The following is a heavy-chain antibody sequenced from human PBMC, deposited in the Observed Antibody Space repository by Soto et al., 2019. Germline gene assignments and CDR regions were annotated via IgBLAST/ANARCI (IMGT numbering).Heavy chain of an antibody. D-gene: IGHD2-15*01. J-gene: IGHJ3*02. Sequence: QVQLVESGGGLVKPGGSLRLSCAASGFSFSDSYMSWIRQAPGKGLEWVSYISSSGSTIYYADSVKGRFTISRDNAKKSLYLQMTSLRAGDTAVYYCAIGREKYCSGGSGYGDAFDIWGQGTMVNVS. V-gene: IGHV3-11*01. CDR3: AIGREKYCSGGSGYGDAFDI. CDR2: ISSSGSTI. CDR1: GFSFSDSY.